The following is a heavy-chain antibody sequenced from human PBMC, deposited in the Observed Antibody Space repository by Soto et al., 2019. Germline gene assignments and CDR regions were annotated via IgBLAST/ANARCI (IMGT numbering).Heavy chain of an antibody. Sequence: EVQLVESGGGLVQPGGSLRLSCAASGFTFSSYSMNWVRQAPGKGLEWVSYISSSSSTIYYADSVKGRFTISRDNAKNSLYLQMNSLRDEDTAVYYCARDTLMGIQLPYDYWGQGTLVTVSS. V-gene: IGHV3-48*02. CDR3: ARDTLMGIQLPYDY. J-gene: IGHJ4*02. CDR1: GFTFSSYS. D-gene: IGHD5-18*01. CDR2: ISSSSSTI.